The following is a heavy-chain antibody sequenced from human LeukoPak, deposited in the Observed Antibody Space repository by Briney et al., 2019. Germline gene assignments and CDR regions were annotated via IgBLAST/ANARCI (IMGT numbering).Heavy chain of an antibody. Sequence: ASVKVSCKASGYTFTSYDINWVRQAPGQGLEWMGWVSGYNGNTNYAQKLQGRVTMTTDTSTSTAYMELRSLRSDDTAVYYCARDARIAAAGSNWFDPWGQGTLVTVSS. CDR3: ARDARIAAAGSNWFDP. J-gene: IGHJ5*02. CDR2: VSGYNGNT. V-gene: IGHV1-18*01. D-gene: IGHD6-13*01. CDR1: GYTFTSYD.